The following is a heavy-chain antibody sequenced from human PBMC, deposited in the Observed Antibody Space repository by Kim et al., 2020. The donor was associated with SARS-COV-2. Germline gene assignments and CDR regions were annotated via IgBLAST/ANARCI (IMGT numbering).Heavy chain of an antibody. CDR1: GFTFNTYT. D-gene: IGHD3-10*01. V-gene: IGHV3-21*01. CDR2: ITVSSTHI. Sequence: GWSLRLSCAASGFTFNTYTMDWVRQAPGKGLEWVSSITVSSTHIYYADSVKGRFTISRDNARNSEYLQMNSLRVDDTAVYYCARGWFGQVGDYWGQGTRVTVSS. J-gene: IGHJ4*02. CDR3: ARGWFGQVGDY.